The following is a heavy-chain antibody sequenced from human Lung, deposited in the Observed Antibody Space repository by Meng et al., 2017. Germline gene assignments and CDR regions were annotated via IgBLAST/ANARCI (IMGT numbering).Heavy chain of an antibody. CDR3: ARDKPPNDV. V-gene: IGHV3-30*01. J-gene: IGHJ2*01. CDR2: MSFDGAQI. Sequence: QVELGGAGGGVVQPGGSLGLSCAASGFTFNTYAMHWVRQAPGKGLEWVSLMSFDGAQIYYSDSVRGRFTISRDNSKNTLYLQMNSLRAEDTAVYYCARDKPPNDVWGRGTLVTVSS. CDR1: GFTFNTYA.